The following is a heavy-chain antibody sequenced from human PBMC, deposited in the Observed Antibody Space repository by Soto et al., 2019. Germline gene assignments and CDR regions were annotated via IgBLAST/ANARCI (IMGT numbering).Heavy chain of an antibody. V-gene: IGHV3-74*01. CDR1: GFTFSSYW. J-gene: IGHJ4*02. Sequence: PGGSLRLSCAASGFTFSSYWMHWVRQAPGKGLVWVSRIKGDGSETNYADSVKGRFTISRDHAKNTLYLQLNSLRAEDTAVYYCLRGNSGYGNFDYWGQGTRVTVSS. CDR2: IKGDGSET. D-gene: IGHD5-12*01. CDR3: LRGNSGYGNFDY.